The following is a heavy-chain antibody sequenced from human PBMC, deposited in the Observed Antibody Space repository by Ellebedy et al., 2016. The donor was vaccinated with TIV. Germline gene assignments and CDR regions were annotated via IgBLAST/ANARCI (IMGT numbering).Heavy chain of an antibody. CDR3: ATSNGHLDH. V-gene: IGHV3-13*01. CDR1: GFDFSNYD. J-gene: IGHJ4*02. Sequence: GGSLRLXXLASGFDFSNYDMHWVRQATGKGLEWVSAIGSADDTYYLGSVKGRFTVSRDNAKNSLFLQMNSLRDEDTAVYYCATSNGHLDHWGQGTLVTVSS. CDR2: IGSADDT. D-gene: IGHD2-8*01.